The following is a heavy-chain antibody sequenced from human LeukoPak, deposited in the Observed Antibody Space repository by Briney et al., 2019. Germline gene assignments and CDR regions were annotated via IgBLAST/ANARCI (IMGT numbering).Heavy chain of an antibody. J-gene: IGHJ4*02. Sequence: PGGSLRLSCAASGFTLISYWMTWVRQAPGKGLEWVSGINWTGDNTAYADSVKGRFTISRDNAKNSLYLQMDSLRADDTALYYCATLTGPRTFDYWGQGTLVTVSS. CDR3: ATLTGPRTFDY. D-gene: IGHD1-20*01. V-gene: IGHV3-20*04. CDR1: GFTLISYW. CDR2: INWTGDNT.